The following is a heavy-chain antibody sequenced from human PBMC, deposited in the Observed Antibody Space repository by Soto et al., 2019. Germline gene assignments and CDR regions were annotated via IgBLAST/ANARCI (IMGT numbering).Heavy chain of an antibody. V-gene: IGHV4-39*01. CDR2: IYYSGST. CDR3: ARLRRDGQTGYAFDI. CDR1: GGSISSSSYY. Sequence: SETLSLTCTVSGGSISSSSYYWGWIRQPPGKGLEWIGSIYYSGSTYYNPSPKSRVTISVDTSKNQFSLKLSSVTAADTALYYCARLRRDGQTGYAFDIWGQGTMVTVSS. D-gene: IGHD1-1*01. J-gene: IGHJ3*02.